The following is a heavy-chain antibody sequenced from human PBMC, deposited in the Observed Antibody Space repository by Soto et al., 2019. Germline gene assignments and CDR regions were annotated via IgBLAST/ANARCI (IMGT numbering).Heavy chain of an antibody. Sequence: LCGGSISSGGYSWSWIRQPPGKGLEWIGYIYHSGSTYYNPSLKSRVTISVDRSKNQFSLKLSSVTAADTAVYYCARAANWGSRMLYFDLWGRGTLVTVSS. CDR2: IYHSGST. J-gene: IGHJ2*01. CDR3: ARAANWGSRMLYFDL. CDR1: GGSISSGGYS. D-gene: IGHD7-27*01. V-gene: IGHV4-30-2*01.